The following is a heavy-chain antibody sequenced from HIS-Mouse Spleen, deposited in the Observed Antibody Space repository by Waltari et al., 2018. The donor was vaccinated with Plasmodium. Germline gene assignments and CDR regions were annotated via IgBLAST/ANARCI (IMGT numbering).Heavy chain of an antibody. CDR2: IKQDGRGK. CDR3: ASSWYWYFDL. Sequence: EVQLVESGGGLVQPGGSLRLSCAASGFTFSSYWMSWVRQAPGKGVELVTNIKQDGRGKYCVDSVKGGFTISRDNDKNSLYLQMNILRAEDAAVYYCASSWYWYFDLWVRGTLVTVSS. V-gene: IGHV3-7*01. CDR1: GFTFSSYW. D-gene: IGHD6-13*01. J-gene: IGHJ2*01.